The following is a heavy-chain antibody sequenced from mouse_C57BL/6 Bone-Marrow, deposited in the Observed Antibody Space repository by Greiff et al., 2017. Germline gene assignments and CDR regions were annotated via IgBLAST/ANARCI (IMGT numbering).Heavy chain of an antibody. CDR3: AREGIYYGYYALAY. D-gene: IGHD2-1*01. CDR1: GYTFTGYN. Sequence: EVQLQQSGPELVKPGASVKMSCKASGYTFTGYNMHWVKQSPGKSLEWIGYINPNNGGTSYNQKFKSKATLTVTKSSSTAYMELRSLTTEDSAVYYCAREGIYYGYYALAYWGQGTLVTVSA. J-gene: IGHJ3*01. V-gene: IGHV1-22*01. CDR2: INPNNGGT.